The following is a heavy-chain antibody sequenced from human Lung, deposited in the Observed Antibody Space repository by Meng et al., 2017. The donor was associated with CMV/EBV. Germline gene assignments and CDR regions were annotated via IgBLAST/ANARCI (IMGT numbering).Heavy chain of an antibody. V-gene: IGHV4-31*03. J-gene: IGHJ4*02. Sequence: VPRQESGAGPVKPAQTLCLTRTVSGGSTGRGAYYLSWIRQHPGKGLEWIGYIYYTGSTFYNPSLKSRVTISVDTSKNQFSLKLIPATAADTAVYYCAREAGRDGYATPKFDYWGQGTLVTVSS. CDR3: AREAGRDGYATPKFDY. D-gene: IGHD5-24*01. CDR2: IYYTGST. CDR1: GGSTGRGAYY.